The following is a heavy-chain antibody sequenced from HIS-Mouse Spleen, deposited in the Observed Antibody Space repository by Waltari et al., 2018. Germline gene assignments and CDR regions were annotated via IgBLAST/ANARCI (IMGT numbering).Heavy chain of an antibody. Sequence: EVQLVESGGGLVKPGGSLRLSCAASGFTFSNAWMSWVRQAPGKGLEWVGRIKSKTDGGTTDYAAPVKGRFTISRDDSKNTLYLQMNSLKTEDTAVYYCTTQVPRVWGNGIHHPLNFDYWGQGTLVTVSS. CDR3: TTQVPRVWGNGIHHPLNFDY. D-gene: IGHD5-18*01. J-gene: IGHJ4*02. CDR2: IKSKTDGGTT. V-gene: IGHV3-15*01. CDR1: GFTFSNAW.